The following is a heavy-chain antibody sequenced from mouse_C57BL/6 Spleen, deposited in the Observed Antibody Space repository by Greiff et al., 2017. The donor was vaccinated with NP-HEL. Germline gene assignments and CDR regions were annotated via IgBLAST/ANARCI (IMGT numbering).Heavy chain of an antibody. CDR1: GYTFTSYW. CDR2: IDPSDSYT. D-gene: IGHD1-1*01. Sequence: QVQLQQSGAELVMPGASVKLSCKASGYTFTSYWMHWVKQRPGQGLEWIGEIDPSDSYTNYNQKFKGKSTLTVDKSSSTAYMQLSSLTSEDSAVYYCARGIFTVVGDYYAMDYWGQGTSVTVSS. V-gene: IGHV1-69*01. J-gene: IGHJ4*01. CDR3: ARGIFTVVGDYYAMDY.